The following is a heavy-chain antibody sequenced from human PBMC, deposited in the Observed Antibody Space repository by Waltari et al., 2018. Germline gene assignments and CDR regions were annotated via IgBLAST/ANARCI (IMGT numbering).Heavy chain of an antibody. J-gene: IGHJ4*02. D-gene: IGHD3-9*01. CDR3: ARGGQSLRYFDWLLYGY. Sequence: EVQLVESGGGLVQPGGSLRLSCAASGFTFSSYWMSWVRQAPGKGLEWVANRKQDGSEKYYVDSVKGRFTISRDNAKNSLYLQMNSLRAEDTAVYYCARGGQSLRYFDWLLYGYWGQGTLVTVSS. CDR2: RKQDGSEK. V-gene: IGHV3-7*01. CDR1: GFTFSSYW.